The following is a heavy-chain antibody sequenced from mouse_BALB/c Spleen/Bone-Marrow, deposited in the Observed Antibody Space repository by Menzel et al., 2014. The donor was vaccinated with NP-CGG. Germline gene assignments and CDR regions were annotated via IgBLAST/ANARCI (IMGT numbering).Heavy chain of an antibody. CDR3: ARGLSYYYGTSYYFDY. CDR2: ISSSYGDA. CDR1: GYTFTDYA. D-gene: IGHD1-1*01. J-gene: IGHJ2*01. Sequence: VQLVEPGAELVRPGVSVKISCKGSGYTFTDYAMHWVKQSHAKSLEWIGIISSSYGDATYNQKFKGKATMTVDKSSNTAYMELARLTSEDSAIYYCARGLSYYYGTSYYFDYWGRGTTLTVSS. V-gene: IGHV1S137*01.